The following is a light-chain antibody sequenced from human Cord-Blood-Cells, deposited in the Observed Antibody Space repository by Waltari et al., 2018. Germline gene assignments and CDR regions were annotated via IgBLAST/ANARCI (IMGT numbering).Light chain of an antibody. CDR2: AGS. CDR3: CSYAGSSTFVV. CDR1: SSDVGSYNL. V-gene: IGLV2-23*03. J-gene: IGLJ2*01. Sequence: QSALTQPASVSGSPGPSLTISCTGTSSDVGSYNLVSWYQHHPGKAPKLIIYAGSKRPSGFSNRFAGSKSGNTTSLTISWLQAKDEADYFCCSYAGSSTFVVFGGGTKLTVL.